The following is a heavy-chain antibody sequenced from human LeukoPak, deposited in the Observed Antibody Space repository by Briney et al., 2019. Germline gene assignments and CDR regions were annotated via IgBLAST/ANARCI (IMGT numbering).Heavy chain of an antibody. CDR2: INPNSGGT. J-gene: IGHJ4*02. CDR3: ARGGEYYYDSSGYSFDY. D-gene: IGHD3-22*01. CDR1: GYIFTGYY. V-gene: IGHV1-2*06. Sequence: ASVKVSCKASGYIFTGYYMHWVRQAPGQGLEWMGRINPNSGGTNYAQKFQGRVTMTRDTSISTAYMELSRLRSDDTAVYYCARGGEYYYDSSGYSFDYWGQGTLVTVSS.